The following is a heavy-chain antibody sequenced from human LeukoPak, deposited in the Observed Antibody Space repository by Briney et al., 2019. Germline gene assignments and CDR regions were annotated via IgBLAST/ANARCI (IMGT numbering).Heavy chain of an antibody. Sequence: PGGSLRLSCAASGFTFSSYELNWVRQAPGGGLEWVSKISGSGSSMYYADSVKGRYTISRDNANNSLYLQMNSLRAEDTAVYYCARLDGYPFQGMDVWGQGTTVTVSS. J-gene: IGHJ6*02. D-gene: IGHD5-24*01. CDR1: GFTFSSYE. V-gene: IGHV3-48*03. CDR3: ARLDGYPFQGMDV. CDR2: ISGSGSSM.